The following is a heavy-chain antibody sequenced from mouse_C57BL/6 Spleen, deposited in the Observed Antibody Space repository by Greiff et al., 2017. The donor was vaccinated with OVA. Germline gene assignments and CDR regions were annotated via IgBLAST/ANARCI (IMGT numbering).Heavy chain of an antibody. V-gene: IGHV2-5*01. Sequence: VQLQESGPGLVQPSQSLSITCTVSGFSLTSYGVHWVRQSPGKGLEWLGVIWRGGSTDYNAAFMSRLSITKDNSKSQVFFKMNSLQADDTAIYYCAKNPLTGSYWYFDVWGTGTTVTVSS. CDR1: GFSLTSYG. CDR3: AKNPLTGSYWYFDV. J-gene: IGHJ1*03. CDR2: IWRGGST. D-gene: IGHD4-1*01.